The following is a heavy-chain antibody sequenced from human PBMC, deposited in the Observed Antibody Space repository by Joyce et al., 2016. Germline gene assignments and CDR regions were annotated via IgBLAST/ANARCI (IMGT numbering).Heavy chain of an antibody. V-gene: IGHV3-74*01. D-gene: IGHD2-21*01. J-gene: IGHJ4*02. CDR2: CNTEKSST. Sequence: EVQLVESGGGLVQPGGSRRLSCAASGFTFTTYWMHWVRQVPGGGREWVSRCNTEKSSTSYADSVKGRFTSSRDNAKNTVYLQMNSLRVEDTAVYYCARGSKGHIVVGPFEYWGQGTLVTVSS. CDR1: GFTFTTYW. CDR3: ARGSKGHIVVGPFEY.